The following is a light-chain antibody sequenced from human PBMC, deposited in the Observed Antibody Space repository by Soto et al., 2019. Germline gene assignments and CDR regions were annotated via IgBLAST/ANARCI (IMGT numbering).Light chain of an antibody. CDR3: QKYGSAPFT. V-gene: IGKV1-27*01. Sequence: DIQMTQSPSSLSASVGDRVTITCRASQGVGNYLAWYQQKPGKVPNVLIYGASTLQSEVPSRFSGSGFGTVFTLTITSLQPEDVATYYCQKYGSAPFTFGPGTKVDIQ. CDR2: GAS. J-gene: IGKJ3*01. CDR1: QGVGNY.